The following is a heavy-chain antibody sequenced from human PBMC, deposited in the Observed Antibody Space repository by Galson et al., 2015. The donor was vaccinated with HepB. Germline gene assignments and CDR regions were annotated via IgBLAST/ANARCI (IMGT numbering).Heavy chain of an antibody. CDR1: GGSFSGYY. Sequence: ETLSLTCAVYGGSFSGYYWSWIRQPPGKGLEWIGEINHSASTNYNPSLKSRVTISVDTSKNQFSLKLSSVTAADTAVYYCARDVQQQLVRRYYFDYWGQGTLVTVSS. CDR2: INHSAST. CDR3: ARDVQQQLVRRYYFDY. D-gene: IGHD6-13*01. V-gene: IGHV4-34*01. J-gene: IGHJ4*02.